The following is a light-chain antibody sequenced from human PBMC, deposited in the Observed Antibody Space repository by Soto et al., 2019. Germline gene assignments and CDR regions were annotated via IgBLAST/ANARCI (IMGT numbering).Light chain of an antibody. J-gene: IGKJ2*01. CDR2: GAS. Sequence: EIVLTQSPGTLSLSPGERATLSCRASQSVSSSYLAWYQQKPGQAPRLLIYGASSRATGIPDRFSGSGSGTDFTLTISRLEPEDFAVYYCQQYGSSIFVGQGTKLEIK. CDR1: QSVSSSY. CDR3: QQYGSSIF. V-gene: IGKV3-20*01.